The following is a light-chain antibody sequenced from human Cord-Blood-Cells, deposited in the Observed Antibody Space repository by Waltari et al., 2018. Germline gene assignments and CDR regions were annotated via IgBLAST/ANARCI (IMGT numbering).Light chain of an antibody. V-gene: IGKV3-15*01. CDR3: QQYNNWPPYT. CDR2: GAA. Sequence: EIVMTQSPATLSVSPGERANLSCRASQSVSSNLAWYQQKPGKAPRLLIYGAATRATGIPARFSGSGSGTEFTLTISSLQSEDFAGYYCQQYNNWPPYTFGQGTKLEIK. CDR1: QSVSSN. J-gene: IGKJ2*01.